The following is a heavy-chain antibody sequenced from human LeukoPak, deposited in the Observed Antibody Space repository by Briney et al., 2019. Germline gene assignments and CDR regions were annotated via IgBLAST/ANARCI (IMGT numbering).Heavy chain of an antibody. V-gene: IGHV3-23*01. CDR2: ISGSGGST. CDR3: AKVEVGATKRYYFDY. D-gene: IGHD1-26*01. Sequence: GGSLRLSCAASGFTFSIYAMSWVRQAPGKGLEWVSAISGSGGSTYYADSVKGRFTISRDNSKNTLYLQMNSLRAEDTAAYYCAKVEVGATKRYYFDYWGQGTLVTVSS. CDR1: GFTFSIYA. J-gene: IGHJ4*02.